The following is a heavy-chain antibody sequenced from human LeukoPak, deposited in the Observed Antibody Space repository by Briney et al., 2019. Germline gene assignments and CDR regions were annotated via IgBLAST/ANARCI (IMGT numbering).Heavy chain of an antibody. J-gene: IGHJ6*03. CDR2: INHSGST. Sequence: SETLSLTCAVYGGSFSGYYWSWIRQPPGKGLEWIGEINHSGSTNYNPSLKSRVTISVDTSKNQFSLKLSSVTAADTAVYYCARGLYYDFWSGSNYYYYMDVWGKGTTVTVSS. CDR3: ARGLYYDFWSGSNYYYYMDV. V-gene: IGHV4-34*01. D-gene: IGHD3-3*01. CDR1: GGSFSGYY.